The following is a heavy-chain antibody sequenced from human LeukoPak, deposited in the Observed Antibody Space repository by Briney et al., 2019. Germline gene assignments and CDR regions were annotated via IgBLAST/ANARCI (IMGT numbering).Heavy chain of an antibody. CDR1: GFTFSSYA. CDR2: ISGSGGST. J-gene: IGHJ4*02. V-gene: IGHV3-23*01. Sequence: PGGSLRLSCAASGFTFSSYAMSWVRQAPGKGLEWVSAISGSGGSTYYADSVKGRFTISRDNSKNTLSLQMNSLRAEDTAVYHCVKGQQLAPDRFDSWGQGTLVTVSS. CDR3: VKGQQLAPDRFDS. D-gene: IGHD6-13*01.